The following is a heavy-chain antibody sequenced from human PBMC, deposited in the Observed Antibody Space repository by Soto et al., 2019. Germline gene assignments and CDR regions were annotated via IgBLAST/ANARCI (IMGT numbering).Heavy chain of an antibody. CDR1: VYSFTSYW. V-gene: IGHV5-10-1*01. CDR2: IDPSDSYT. D-gene: IGHD1-7*01. CDR3: ARQNWNSPTYYYGMDV. J-gene: IGHJ6*02. Sequence: GESLKISCKGSVYSFTSYWISWVRQMPGKGLEWMGRIDPSDSYTNYSPSFQGHVTISADKSISTAYLQWSSLKASDTAMYYCARQNWNSPTYYYGMDVWGQGTTVTVSS.